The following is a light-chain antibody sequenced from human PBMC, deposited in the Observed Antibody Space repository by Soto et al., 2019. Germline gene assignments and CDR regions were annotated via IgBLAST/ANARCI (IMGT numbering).Light chain of an antibody. CDR1: SSDVGADKY. CDR2: EVS. V-gene: IGLV2-14*01. Sequence: QYALTQPASVSGSPGQSITISCTGTSSDVGADKYVSWYQQHPGKVPKLIIFEVSDRPSGISNRFSGSKSGNTASLSISGLQAEDEADYYCSSYTNTNPVIFGGGTKLTVL. J-gene: IGLJ2*01. CDR3: SSYTNTNPVI.